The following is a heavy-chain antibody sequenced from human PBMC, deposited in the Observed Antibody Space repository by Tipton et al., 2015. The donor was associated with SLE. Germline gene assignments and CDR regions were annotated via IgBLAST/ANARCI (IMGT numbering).Heavy chain of an antibody. J-gene: IGHJ3*02. V-gene: IGHV4-38-2*01. CDR3: ARSLDTFDI. CDR2: VYYTGDT. CDR1: GFTFSDYS. Sequence: LRLSCAASGFTFSDYSMTWIRQAPGKGLEWIASVYYTGDTYYNPSLKSRVTISVDTSKNQFSLKLNSVTAADTARYYCARSLDTFDIWGQGTLVIVSS.